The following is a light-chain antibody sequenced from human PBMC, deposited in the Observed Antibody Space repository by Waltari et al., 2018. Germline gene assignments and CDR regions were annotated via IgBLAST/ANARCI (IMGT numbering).Light chain of an antibody. J-gene: IGKJ3*01. CDR1: QSISSY. V-gene: IGKV1-39*01. CDR3: QQSYSTALFT. Sequence: DIQMTQSPSSLSASVGDRVTITCRASQSISSYLNWYQQKPGKAPKLLIYAASSLQSGVPSRFSGSGSGTDFTLTISSLQPEDFATYYCQQSYSTALFTFDPGTKVDIK. CDR2: AAS.